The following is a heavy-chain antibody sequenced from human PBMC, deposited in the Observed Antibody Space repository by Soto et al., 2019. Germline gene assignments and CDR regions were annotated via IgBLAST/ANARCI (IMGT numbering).Heavy chain of an antibody. D-gene: IGHD3-3*01. CDR1: GGSFSGYY. Sequence: QVQLQQWDAGLLKPSETLSLTCAVYGGSFSGYYWSWIRQPPGKGLEWIGEINHSGSTNYNPSLKSRVTISVDTSKNQFSLKLSSVTAADTAVYYCARGDDFWSGFSLDYWGQGTLVTVSS. J-gene: IGHJ4*02. V-gene: IGHV4-34*01. CDR2: INHSGST. CDR3: ARGDDFWSGFSLDY.